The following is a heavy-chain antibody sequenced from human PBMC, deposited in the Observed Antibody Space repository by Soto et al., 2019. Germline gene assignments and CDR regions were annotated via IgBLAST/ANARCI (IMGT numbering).Heavy chain of an antibody. J-gene: IGHJ4*02. CDR3: AKHACSSTSSYVRRSNAYYFDY. CDR2: IYYSGST. D-gene: IGHD2-2*01. Sequence: PSETLSLTCTVSGGSISSYYWSWIRQPPGKGLEWIGYIYYSGSTNYNPSLKSRVTISVDTSKNQFSLKLSSVTAADTAVYYCAKHACSSTSSYVRRSNAYYFDYWGQGTLVTVSS. CDR1: GGSISSYY. V-gene: IGHV4-59*08.